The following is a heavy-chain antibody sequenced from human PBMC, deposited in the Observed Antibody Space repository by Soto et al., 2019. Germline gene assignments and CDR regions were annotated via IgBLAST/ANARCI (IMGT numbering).Heavy chain of an antibody. CDR3: ARHNYGSGSTYFDY. J-gene: IGHJ4*02. CDR1: GGSISSYY. V-gene: IGHV4-59*08. CDR2: IYYSGST. D-gene: IGHD3-10*01. Sequence: QVQLQESGPGLVKPSETLSLTCTVSGGSISSYYWSWIRQPPGKGLEWIGYIYYSGSTNYNPSLKSRVNISVATSKNQFSLKLNSMTAADTAVYYCARHNYGSGSTYFDYWGQGTLVTVSS.